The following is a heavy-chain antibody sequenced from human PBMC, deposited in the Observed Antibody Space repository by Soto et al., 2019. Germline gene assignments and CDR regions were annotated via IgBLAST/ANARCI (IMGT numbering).Heavy chain of an antibody. CDR3: ARASRGRYYYGMDV. Sequence: SETLSLTCTVSGGSISSGGYYWSWIRQHPGKCLEWIGYIYYSGSTYYNPSLKSRVTISVDTSKNQFSLKLSSVTAADTAVYYCARASRGRYYYGMDVWGQGTTVTVYS. J-gene: IGHJ6*02. V-gene: IGHV4-31*03. CDR2: IYYSGST. CDR1: GGSISSGGYY. D-gene: IGHD5-12*01.